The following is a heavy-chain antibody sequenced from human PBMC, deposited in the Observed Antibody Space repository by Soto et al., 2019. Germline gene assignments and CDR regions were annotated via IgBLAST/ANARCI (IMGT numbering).Heavy chain of an antibody. CDR1: GFPFSSYA. V-gene: IGHV3-30-3*01. CDR2: ISYDGSNK. D-gene: IGHD3-3*01. J-gene: IGHJ4*02. Sequence: GGSLRLSCAASGFPFSSYAMHWVRQAPGKGLEWVAVISYDGSNKYYADSVKGRFTISRDNSKNTLYLQMNSLRAEDTAVYYCARDYWIFGVVITSPDYWGQGTLVTVSS. CDR3: ARDYWIFGVVITSPDY.